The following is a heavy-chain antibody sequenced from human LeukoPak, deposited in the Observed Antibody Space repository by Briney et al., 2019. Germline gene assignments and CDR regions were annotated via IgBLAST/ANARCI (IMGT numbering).Heavy chain of an antibody. D-gene: IGHD6-13*01. CDR3: ARDSNWYPIDY. CDR2: IKQDGGEK. Sequence: GGSLRLSCAASGFTFSSYLMSWVRQAPGKGLEWVANIKQDGGEKYYVDSVKGRFTISRDNAKNSLYLQINSLRVEDTAVYYCARDSNWYPIDYWGQGTLVTVSS. J-gene: IGHJ4*02. V-gene: IGHV3-7*01. CDR1: GFTFSSYL.